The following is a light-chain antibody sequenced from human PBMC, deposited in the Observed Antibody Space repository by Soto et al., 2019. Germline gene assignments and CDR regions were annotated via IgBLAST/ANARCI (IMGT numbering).Light chain of an antibody. CDR2: GAS. V-gene: IGKV3-20*01. CDR1: QTVSSY. Sequence: ENVLTQSTGTLSLSPGERATLSCRASQTVSSYLTWYQQRPGQAPRLLIYGASKRATGIPDRFSGSGSGTDFTLTISRLEPEDFAPYYCQQYGTSPITFGQGTRLEIK. J-gene: IGKJ5*01. CDR3: QQYGTSPIT.